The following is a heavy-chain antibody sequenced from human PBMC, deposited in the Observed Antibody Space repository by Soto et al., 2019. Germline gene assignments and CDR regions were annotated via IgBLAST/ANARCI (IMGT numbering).Heavy chain of an antibody. Sequence: QVQLQESGPGLVKPSETLSLTCAVSGASISSGDFHWTWIRQRPGEGLEWIGYIDFSGRTYYNPSLRSRRSISVDTSQNHFSLRLNSMTAADTAVYYCTRDSPPPPYFAYYGMDVWGQGTTVTVSS. V-gene: IGHV4-31*11. CDR1: GASISSGDFH. J-gene: IGHJ6*02. CDR2: IDFSGRT. D-gene: IGHD3-10*01. CDR3: TRDSPPPPYFAYYGMDV.